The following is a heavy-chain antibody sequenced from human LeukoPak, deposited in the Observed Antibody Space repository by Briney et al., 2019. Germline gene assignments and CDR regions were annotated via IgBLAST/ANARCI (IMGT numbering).Heavy chain of an antibody. CDR2: INHSGST. CDR3: ARDPGIAVAGTNYFDY. V-gene: IGHV4-39*07. D-gene: IGHD6-19*01. Sequence: SQTLSLTCTVSGGSISTGSFYWSWIRQPPGKGLEWIGEINHSGSTNYNPSLKSRVTISVDTSKNQFSLKLSSVTAADTAVYYCARDPGIAVAGTNYFDYWGQGTLVTVSS. J-gene: IGHJ4*02. CDR1: GGSISTGSFY.